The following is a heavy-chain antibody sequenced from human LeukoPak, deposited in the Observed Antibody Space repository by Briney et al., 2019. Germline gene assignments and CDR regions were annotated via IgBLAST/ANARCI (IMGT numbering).Heavy chain of an antibody. Sequence: GASVKVSCKASGYTFTGYYMHWVRQAPGQGLEWMGWINPNSGGTNYAQKFQGRVTMTRDTSISTAYMELSRLRSDDTAVYYCARSSSTDSYYYYYYMDVWGKGTTVTVSS. CDR3: ARSSSTDSYYYYYYMDV. D-gene: IGHD2-2*01. CDR1: GYTFTGYY. V-gene: IGHV1-2*02. CDR2: INPNSGGT. J-gene: IGHJ6*03.